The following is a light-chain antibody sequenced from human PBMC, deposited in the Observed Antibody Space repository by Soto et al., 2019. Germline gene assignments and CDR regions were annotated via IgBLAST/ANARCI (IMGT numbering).Light chain of an antibody. V-gene: IGKV3-20*01. CDR2: GAS. CDR1: QSVSSSY. J-gene: IGKJ2*01. CDR3: QQYGSSPPGT. Sequence: EIVLTQSPGTLSLSPGARATLSCRASQSVSSSYLAWYQQKPGQDPRLLIYGASNRATGIPDRFSGSGSGTDFTLTISRLEPADFAVFYGQQYGSSPPGTFGQGTKLEIK.